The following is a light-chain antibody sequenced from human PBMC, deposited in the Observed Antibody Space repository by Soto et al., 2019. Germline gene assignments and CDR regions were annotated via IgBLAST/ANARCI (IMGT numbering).Light chain of an antibody. CDR2: DVS. CDR3: CSYVGSYSYV. CDR1: SSDVGDYNS. J-gene: IGLJ1*01. Sequence: QPVLTQPRSVSGSPGQSVTVSCIGTSSDVGDYNSVSWYQQHPGKAPKLMIYDVSKRPSGVPDRFSGSKSGNTASLTISGLQAEDEADYYCCSYVGSYSYVFGIGTQLTVL. V-gene: IGLV2-11*01.